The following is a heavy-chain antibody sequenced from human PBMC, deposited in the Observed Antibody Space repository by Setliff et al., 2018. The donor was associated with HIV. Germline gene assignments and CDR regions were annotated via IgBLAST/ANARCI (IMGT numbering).Heavy chain of an antibody. CDR1: GYSISSGYH. Sequence: SETLSLTCAVSGYSISSGYHWGWIRQPPGKGLEWIGNIYHHGTTYYYPSLKGRVTISLDTSNNQFSLNLNSVTAADTAVYYCARLGSHCKNAFCPPYWGQGTLVTVSS. V-gene: IGHV4-38-2*01. CDR2: IYHHGTT. J-gene: IGHJ4*02. CDR3: ARLGSHCKNAFCPPY. D-gene: IGHD2-15*01.